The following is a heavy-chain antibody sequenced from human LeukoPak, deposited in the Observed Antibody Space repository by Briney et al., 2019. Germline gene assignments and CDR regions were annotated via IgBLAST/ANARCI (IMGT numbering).Heavy chain of an antibody. CDR3: AKAPGIAVASPDS. CDR1: GFTFSSYA. CDR2: ISGSGGST. Sequence: QAGGSLRLSCAASGFTFSSYAMSWVRQAPGKGLEWVSAISGSGGSTYYADSVKGRFTISRDNSKNTLYLQMNSLRAEDTAVYYCAKAPGIAVASPDSWGQGTLVTVSS. D-gene: IGHD6-19*01. V-gene: IGHV3-23*01. J-gene: IGHJ4*02.